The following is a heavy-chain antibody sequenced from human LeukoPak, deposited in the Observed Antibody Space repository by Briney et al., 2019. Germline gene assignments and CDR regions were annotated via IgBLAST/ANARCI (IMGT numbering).Heavy chain of an antibody. CDR2: ISGSGDNT. CDR1: GFTFSSYA. V-gene: IGHV3-23*01. D-gene: IGHD3-10*01. J-gene: IGHJ4*02. CDR3: AKAQKGSGSYYYFDY. Sequence: GGSLRFSCAASGFTFSSYAMNWVRQAPGKGLEWVSTISGSGDNTYYADSVKGRFTISRDTSKNTLYLQMNSLRAEDTAVYYCAKAQKGSGSYYYFDYWGQGTLVTVSS.